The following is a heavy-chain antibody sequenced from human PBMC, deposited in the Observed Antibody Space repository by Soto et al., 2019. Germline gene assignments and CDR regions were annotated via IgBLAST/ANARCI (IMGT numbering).Heavy chain of an antibody. CDR3: ATGVATTLFDY. Sequence: GGSLRLSCAASGFTFSSYGMHWVRQAPGKGLEWVAVISYDGSNKYYADSVKGRFTISRDNSKNTLYLQMNSLRAEDTAVYYCATGVATTLFDYWGQGTLVTVSS. CDR2: ISYDGSNK. J-gene: IGHJ4*02. CDR1: GFTFSSYG. V-gene: IGHV3-30*03. D-gene: IGHD5-12*01.